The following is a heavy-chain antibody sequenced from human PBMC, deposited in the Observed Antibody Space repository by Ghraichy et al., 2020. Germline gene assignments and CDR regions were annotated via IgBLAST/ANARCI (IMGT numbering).Heavy chain of an antibody. J-gene: IGHJ4*02. D-gene: IGHD3-22*01. CDR1: GGTFSSYA. V-gene: IGHV1-69*04. CDR2: IIPILGIA. Sequence: SVKVSCKASGGTFSSYAISWVRQAPGQGLEWMGRIIPILGIANYAQKFQGRVTITADKSTRTAYMELSSLRAEDTAVYYCARDRHYYDSSAYYGLWGQGTLVTVSS. CDR3: ARDRHYYDSSAYYGL.